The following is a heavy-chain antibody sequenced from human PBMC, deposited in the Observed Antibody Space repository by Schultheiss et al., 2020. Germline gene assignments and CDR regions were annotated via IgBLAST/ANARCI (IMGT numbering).Heavy chain of an antibody. J-gene: IGHJ5*02. CDR2: IHPGDSDA. Sequence: GGSLRLSCKGPGYRFTSYWIAWVRQMPGKGLEWMGIIHPGDSDARYSASFQGQVIMSADKSTSTAYLQWSSLKASDTAMYYCARLTRPDYGGNSGWFDPWGQGTLVTVSS. D-gene: IGHD4-23*01. CDR1: GYRFTSYW. CDR3: ARLTRPDYGGNSGWFDP. V-gene: IGHV5-51*01.